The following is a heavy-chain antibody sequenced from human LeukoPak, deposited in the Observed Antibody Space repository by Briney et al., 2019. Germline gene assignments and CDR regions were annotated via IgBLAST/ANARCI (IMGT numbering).Heavy chain of an antibody. CDR1: GYTFTSYG. V-gene: IGHV1-18*01. J-gene: IGHJ5*02. CDR3: ARVVVPATKTIWFDP. CDR2: ISAYNGNT. Sequence: GASVKVSCKASGYTFTSYGISWVRQAPGQGLEWMGWISAYNGNTNYAQKLQGRVTMTTDTSTSTAYMELRSLRSDDTAVYYCARVVVPATKTIWFDPWGQGTLVTVSS. D-gene: IGHD2-2*01.